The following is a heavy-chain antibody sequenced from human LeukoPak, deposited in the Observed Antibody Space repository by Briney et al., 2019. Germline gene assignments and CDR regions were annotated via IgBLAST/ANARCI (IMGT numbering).Heavy chain of an antibody. V-gene: IGHV3-23*01. CDR1: GFTFISYA. CDR2: ISGSGGST. J-gene: IGHJ4*02. CDR3: AKPRPRITMVRGVPGY. Sequence: GGSLRLSCAASGFTFISYAISWVRQAPGKGLEWVSAISGSGGSTYYADSVKGRFTISRDNSKNPLYLQMNSLRAEDTAVYYCAKPRPRITMVRGVPGYWGQGTLVTVSS. D-gene: IGHD3-10*01.